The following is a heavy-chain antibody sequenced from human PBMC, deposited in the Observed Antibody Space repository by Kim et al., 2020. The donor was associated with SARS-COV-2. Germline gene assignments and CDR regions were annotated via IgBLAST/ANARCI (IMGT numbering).Heavy chain of an antibody. Sequence: VKGRFTISRDNAKNSLYLQMNSLRAEDTAVYYCARRAGIAVAGSYWYFDLWGRGTLVTVSS. D-gene: IGHD6-19*01. V-gene: IGHV3-11*01. CDR3: ARRAGIAVAGSYWYFDL. J-gene: IGHJ2*01.